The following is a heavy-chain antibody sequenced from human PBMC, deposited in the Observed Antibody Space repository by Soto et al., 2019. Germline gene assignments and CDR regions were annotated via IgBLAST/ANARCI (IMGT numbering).Heavy chain of an antibody. CDR3: ARTAKSVVAATNERFRLDP. CDR1: GGSFSGYY. CDR2: INHSGST. D-gene: IGHD2-15*01. Sequence: QVQLQQWGAGLLKPSETLSLTCAVYGGSFSGYYWSWIRQPPGKGLEWIGEINHSGSTNYNPSLKSRVTISVDTSKNQFSLKLSSVAAADTAVYYCARTAKSVVAATNERFRLDPWGQGTLVTVSS. J-gene: IGHJ5*02. V-gene: IGHV4-34*01.